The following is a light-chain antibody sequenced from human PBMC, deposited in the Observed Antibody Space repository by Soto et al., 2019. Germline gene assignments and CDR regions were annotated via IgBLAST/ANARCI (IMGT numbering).Light chain of an antibody. CDR3: QQYGSSPIT. J-gene: IGKJ1*01. CDR2: GAS. V-gene: IGKV3-20*01. CDR1: QSVSSSY. Sequence: EIVLTQSPGTLSLSPGERATLSCRASQSVSSSYLAWYQQKPGQAPRLLIYGASSRATGIPDRFSGSGSGTDFTLTISRLEPEDFAVYYCQQYGSSPITFGQGTQGGYQ.